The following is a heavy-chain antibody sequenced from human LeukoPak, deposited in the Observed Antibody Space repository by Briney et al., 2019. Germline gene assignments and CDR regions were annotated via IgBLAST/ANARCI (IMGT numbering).Heavy chain of an antibody. J-gene: IGHJ6*03. V-gene: IGHV3-23*01. D-gene: IGHD4-17*01. CDR3: AKWGDDYGDNYYYYYMDV. CDR2: ISGSGGST. Sequence: PGGSLRLSCAASGFTFSSYSMNWVRQAPGKGLEWVSAISGSGGSTYYADSVKGRFTISRDNSKNTLYLQMNSLRAEDTAVYYCAKWGDDYGDNYYYYYMDVWGKGTTVTVSS. CDR1: GFTFSSYS.